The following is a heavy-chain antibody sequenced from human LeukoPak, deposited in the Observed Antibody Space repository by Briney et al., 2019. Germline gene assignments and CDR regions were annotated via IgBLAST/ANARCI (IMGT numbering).Heavy chain of an antibody. J-gene: IGHJ4*02. CDR3: ARSYSSSRGTFDY. CDR2: ITSSSSYI. V-gene: IGHV3-21*01. CDR1: GFTFSSYG. D-gene: IGHD6-6*01. Sequence: GGSLRLSCAASGFTFSSYGMNWVRQAPGKGLEWVSSITSSSSYIYYADSVKGRFTISRDNAKNSLYLQMNSLRAEDTAVYYCARSYSSSRGTFDYWGQGTRVTVSS.